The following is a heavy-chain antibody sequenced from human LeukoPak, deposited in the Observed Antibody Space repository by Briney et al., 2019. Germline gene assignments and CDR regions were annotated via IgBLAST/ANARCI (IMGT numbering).Heavy chain of an antibody. Sequence: GGSLGLSWASFGFFLSRFGLEWGRQAPREGLGWVSSIRSSDSPKYAPDSVKGRFTISRDNAKNALYLQMDSLRVEDTAVYYCAKRADSSAHSFDYWGQGTLVTVSS. V-gene: IGHV3-48*04. CDR1: GFFLSRFG. CDR2: IRSSDSPK. D-gene: IGHD3-22*01. J-gene: IGHJ4*02. CDR3: AKRADSSAHSFDY.